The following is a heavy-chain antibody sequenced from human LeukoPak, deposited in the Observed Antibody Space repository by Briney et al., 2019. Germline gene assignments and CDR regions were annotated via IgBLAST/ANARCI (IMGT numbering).Heavy chain of an antibody. V-gene: IGHV3-23*01. D-gene: IGHD3-3*01. CDR3: AKDQMAIFGVGPNTNWFDP. CDR1: GFTFSSYA. CDR2: ISGSGGTT. Sequence: PGGSLRLSCAASGFTFSSYAMSWVRQAPGKGLEWVSGISGSGGTTYYADSVKGRFTISRDSSKNTLYLRMNSLRAEDTAVYYCAKDQMAIFGVGPNTNWFDPWGQRTLVTVSS. J-gene: IGHJ5*02.